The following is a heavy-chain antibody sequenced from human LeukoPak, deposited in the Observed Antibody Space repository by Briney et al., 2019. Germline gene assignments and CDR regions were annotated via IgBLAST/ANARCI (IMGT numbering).Heavy chain of an antibody. J-gene: IGHJ1*01. D-gene: IGHD5-24*01. CDR1: GGSFSGYY. Sequence: SETLSLTCAVYGGSFSGYYWSWICQPPGKGLEWIGEINHSGSTSYNPSLKSRVTISVDTSKNQFSLKLSSVTAADTAVYYCARGGGGMATIQPYDEYFQHWGQGTLVTVSS. CDR2: INHSGST. CDR3: ARGGGGMATIQPYDEYFQH. V-gene: IGHV4-34*01.